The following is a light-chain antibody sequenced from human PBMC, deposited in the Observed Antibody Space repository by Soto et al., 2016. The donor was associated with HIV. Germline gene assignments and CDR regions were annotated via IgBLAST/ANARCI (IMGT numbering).Light chain of an antibody. CDR2: EDS. CDR3: QVWDNETGI. J-gene: IGLJ2*01. Sequence: SYELIQSPSVSVSPGQTATITCSGRNLGTKFVSWYQHKAGQSPLLVIYEDSKRPSRIPDRFSGSTSGNTATLTISATQSVDEADYYCQVWDNETGIFGGGTRLTVL. V-gene: IGLV3-1*01. CDR1: NLGTKF.